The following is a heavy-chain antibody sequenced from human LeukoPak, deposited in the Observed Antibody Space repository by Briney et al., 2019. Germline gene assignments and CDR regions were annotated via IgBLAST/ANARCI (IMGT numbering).Heavy chain of an antibody. CDR2: IKQDGSEK. CDR3: AREFRSGYNSRWFDY. CDR1: GFTFNNYW. D-gene: IGHD6-19*01. J-gene: IGHJ5*01. V-gene: IGHV3-7*01. Sequence: GGSLRLSCAASGFTFNNYWMSWFRQAPGKGLEWVANIKQDGSEKWYVDSVKGRFTISRDNAKNSLYLQMNSLRVEDTAVYYCAREFRSGYNSRWFDYWGQGTLVTVSS.